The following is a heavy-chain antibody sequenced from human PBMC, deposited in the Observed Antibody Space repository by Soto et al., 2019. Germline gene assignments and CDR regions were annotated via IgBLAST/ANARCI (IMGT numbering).Heavy chain of an antibody. CDR1: GYIFTSYG. D-gene: IGHD3-22*01. CDR2: INPNSGGT. V-gene: IGHV1-2*02. Sequence: DSVTVNRKSSGYIFTSYGTSWVRQAPGQGLEWMGWINPNSGGTNYAQKLEGRVTMTTDTSMSTAYMELSRLRSDDTAVYYCARERYYDSRGPTSSNYYYYGMDVWGQGTTVPVS. J-gene: IGHJ6*02. CDR3: ARERYYDSRGPTSSNYYYYGMDV.